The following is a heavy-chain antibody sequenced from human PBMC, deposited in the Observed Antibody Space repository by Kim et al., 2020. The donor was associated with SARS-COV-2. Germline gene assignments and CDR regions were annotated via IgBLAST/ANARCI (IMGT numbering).Heavy chain of an antibody. Sequence: SETLSLTCTVSGGSISSSSYYWGWIRQPPGKGLEWIGSIYYSGSTYYNPSLKSRVTISVDTSKNQFSLKLSSVTAADTAVYYCARILGLPSGSYGGTGHDTTPSGWFDPWGQGTLVTVSS. CDR1: GGSISSSSYY. CDR3: ARILGLPSGSYGGTGHDTTPSGWFDP. D-gene: IGHD1-26*01. CDR2: IYYSGST. V-gene: IGHV4-39*07. J-gene: IGHJ5*02.